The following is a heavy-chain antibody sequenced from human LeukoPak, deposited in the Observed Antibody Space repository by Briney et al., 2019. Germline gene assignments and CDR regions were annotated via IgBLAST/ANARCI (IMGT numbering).Heavy chain of an antibody. CDR2: INHSGRP. D-gene: IGHD3-9*01. CDR1: GDSFSGYY. CDR3: VRGYFDWLLRTGANWFDP. J-gene: IGHJ5*02. Sequence: SETLSLTCAVYGDSFSGYYWSWVRQPPGKGLERVGEINHSGRPNYNPSLKSRVTISVDTSKTQFSLKLSSVTAADTAVYYCVRGYFDWLLRTGANWFDPWGQGTLVTVSS. V-gene: IGHV4-34*01.